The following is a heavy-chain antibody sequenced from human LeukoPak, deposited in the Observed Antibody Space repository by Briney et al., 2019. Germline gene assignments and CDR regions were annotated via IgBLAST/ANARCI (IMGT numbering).Heavy chain of an antibody. CDR1: GGSFSGYY. CDR3: ARAGFWRGYYPIRHYYYYYRDV. CDR2: LKHCGST. Sequence: SETLSLTCAVYGGSFSGYYWSWIRQPPGKGREWIGELKHCGSTNYNPLLRSRVTISVDTSKYQFSLKLSSVTAADTAVYYCARAGFWRGYYPIRHYYYYYRDVWGKGTTVTVSS. V-gene: IGHV4-34*01. J-gene: IGHJ6*03. D-gene: IGHD3-3*01.